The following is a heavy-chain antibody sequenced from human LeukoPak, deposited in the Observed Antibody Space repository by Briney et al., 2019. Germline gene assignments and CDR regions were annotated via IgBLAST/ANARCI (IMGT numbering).Heavy chain of an antibody. CDR2: INHSGST. CDR3: ARDLTYYYGSGSPHAFDI. J-gene: IGHJ3*02. V-gene: IGHV4-34*01. D-gene: IGHD3-10*01. CDR1: GGSFSGNY. Sequence: SETLSLTCAVYGGSFSGNYWNWIRQSPGKGLEWIGEINHSGSTNYNPSLKSRVTISVDTSKNQFSLKLSSVTAADTAVYYCARDLTYYYGSGSPHAFDIWGQGTMVTVSS.